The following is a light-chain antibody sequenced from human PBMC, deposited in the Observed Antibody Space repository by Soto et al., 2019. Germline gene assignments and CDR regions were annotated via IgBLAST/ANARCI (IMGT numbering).Light chain of an antibody. J-gene: IGKJ5*01. Sequence: EIVLTQSPDTLTLSPGERATLSCRASQSIRSGRLAWYQQKPGQAPRLVIFDASNRASGTPERFTGSGSGTDFTLTIARLESEDFAVYYCQEYHGSPVTFGLGTRLESK. CDR3: QEYHGSPVT. V-gene: IGKV3-20*01. CDR2: DAS. CDR1: QSIRSGR.